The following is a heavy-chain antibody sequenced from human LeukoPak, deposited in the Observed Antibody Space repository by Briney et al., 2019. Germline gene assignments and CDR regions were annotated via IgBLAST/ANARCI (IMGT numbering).Heavy chain of an antibody. V-gene: IGHV3-30*18. Sequence: GGSLRLSCAASGFTFSSYGMHWVRQAPGKGLEWVAVISYDGSNKYYADSVKGRSTISRDNSKNTLYLQMNSLRAEDTAVYYCAKGILYYDFWSGPRYWGQGTLVTVSS. CDR2: ISYDGSNK. D-gene: IGHD3-3*01. CDR1: GFTFSSYG. J-gene: IGHJ4*02. CDR3: AKGILYYDFWSGPRY.